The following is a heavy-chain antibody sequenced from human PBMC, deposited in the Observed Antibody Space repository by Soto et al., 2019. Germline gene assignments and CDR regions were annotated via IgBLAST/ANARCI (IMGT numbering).Heavy chain of an antibody. V-gene: IGHV4-31*03. J-gene: IGHJ6*02. D-gene: IGHD3-10*01. CDR2: IYYSGST. CDR1: GGSISSGGYY. CDR3: AIGPNMVRGDYGMDV. Sequence: SETLSLTCTVSGGSISSGGYYWSLIRRHPGKGLEWIGYIYYSGSTYYNPSLKSRVTISVDTSKNQFSLKLSSVTAADTAVYYCAIGPNMVRGDYGMDVWGQGTTVTVSS.